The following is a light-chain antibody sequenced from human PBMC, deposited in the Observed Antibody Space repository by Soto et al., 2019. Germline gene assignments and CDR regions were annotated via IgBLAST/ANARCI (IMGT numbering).Light chain of an antibody. CDR1: QSVSSSS. V-gene: IGKV3-20*01. CDR2: DAT. CDR3: KQYGGSPRT. Sequence: EIVLTQSPGTLSLSPGERATLSCRASQSVSSSSLAGYQQKRGQAPRLLIHDATSRATGIPDRFSGSGSGTDITLTISRLEPEDFAVYYCKQYGGSPRTFGQGTKVEVK. J-gene: IGKJ1*01.